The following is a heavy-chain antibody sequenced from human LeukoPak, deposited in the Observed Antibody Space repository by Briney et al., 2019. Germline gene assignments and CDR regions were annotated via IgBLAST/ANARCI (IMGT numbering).Heavy chain of an antibody. V-gene: IGHV3-23*01. CDR3: AKRGSSWYEGDYYYGMDV. Sequence: GGSLRLSCAASGFTFSSYAMSWVRQAPGKGLEWVSAISYSGGSTYCADSVKGRFTISRDNSKNTLYLQMNSLRAEDTAVYYCAKRGSSWYEGDYYYGMDVWGQGTTVTVSS. CDR1: GFTFSSYA. D-gene: IGHD6-13*01. CDR2: ISYSGGST. J-gene: IGHJ6*02.